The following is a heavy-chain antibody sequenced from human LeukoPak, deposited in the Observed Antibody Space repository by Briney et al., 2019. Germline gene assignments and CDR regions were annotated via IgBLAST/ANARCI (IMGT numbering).Heavy chain of an antibody. CDR1: GFTFSSNW. D-gene: IGHD3-22*01. CDR3: ARGGSRYDN. CDR2: IKQDESEK. J-gene: IGHJ4*02. V-gene: IGHV3-7*01. Sequence: PGGSLRLSCAASGFTFSSNWMSWVRQAPGKGLEWVANIKQDESEKYYVDSVKGRFSISRDNAKNSLYLQMNSLRAEDTAVYYCARGGSRYDNWGQGTLVTVSS.